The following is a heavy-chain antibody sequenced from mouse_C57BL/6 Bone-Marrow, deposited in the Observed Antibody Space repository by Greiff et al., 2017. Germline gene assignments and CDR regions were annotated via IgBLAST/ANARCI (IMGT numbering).Heavy chain of an antibody. CDR2: IDPSDSYT. J-gene: IGHJ3*01. V-gene: IGHV1-69*01. Sequence: QVQLQQPGAELVKPGASVKMSCKASGYTFTSYWITWVKQRPGQGLEWIGEIDPSDSYTNYNQKFKGKSTLTVDKSSSTAYMQLSSLTSEDSAVYYCARGTSWFAYWGQGTLVTVSA. D-gene: IGHD3-3*01. CDR1: GYTFTSYW. CDR3: ARGTSWFAY.